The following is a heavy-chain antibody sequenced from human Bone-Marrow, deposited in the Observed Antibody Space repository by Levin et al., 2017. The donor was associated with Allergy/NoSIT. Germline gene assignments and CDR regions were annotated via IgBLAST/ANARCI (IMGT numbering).Heavy chain of an antibody. V-gene: IGHV3-15*01. D-gene: IGHD5-12*01. CDR3: TTASGSGYDYRNAKYYYYGMDV. CDR1: GFTFSNAW. CDR2: IKSKTDGGTT. Sequence: GESLKISCAASGFTFSNAWMSWVRQAPGKGLEWVGRIKSKTDGGTTDYAAPVKGRFTISRDDSKNTLYLQMNSLKTEDTAVYYCTTASGSGYDYRNAKYYYYGMDVWGQGTTVTVSS. J-gene: IGHJ6*02.